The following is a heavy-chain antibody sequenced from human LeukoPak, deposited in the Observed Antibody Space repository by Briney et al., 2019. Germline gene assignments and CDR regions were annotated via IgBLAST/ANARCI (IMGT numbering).Heavy chain of an antibody. CDR1: GYSFTSYW. CDR2: IYPGDSDT. CDR3: ASHVTQSAYYDSSGYLDAFDI. D-gene: IGHD3-22*01. J-gene: IGHJ3*02. V-gene: IGHV5-51*01. Sequence: GEFLKISCKGSGYSFTSYWIGWVRQMPGKGLEWMGIIYPGDSDTRYSPSFQGQVTISANKSISTAYLQWSSLKASDTAMYYCASHVTQSAYYDSSGYLDAFDIWGQGTMVTVSS.